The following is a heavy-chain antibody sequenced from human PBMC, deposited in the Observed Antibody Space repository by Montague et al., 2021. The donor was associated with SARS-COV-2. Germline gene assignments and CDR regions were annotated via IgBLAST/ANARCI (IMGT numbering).Heavy chain of an antibody. D-gene: IGHD4-17*01. Sequence: SLRLSCAASGFTFSRYSMNWVRQAPGKVLEWVSAISSSSTYILXXXSXKGRFTISRDNAKNSLYLQLHSLRAEATAVSYCARAAHDYGDYDYWGQGTLVTVSS. CDR3: ARAAHDYGDYDY. V-gene: IGHV3-21*01. CDR1: GFTFSRYS. CDR2: ISSSSTYI. J-gene: IGHJ4*02.